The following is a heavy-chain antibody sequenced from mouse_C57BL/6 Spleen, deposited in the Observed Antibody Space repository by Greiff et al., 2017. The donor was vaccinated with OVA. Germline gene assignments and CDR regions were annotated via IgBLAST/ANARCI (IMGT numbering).Heavy chain of an antibody. CDR3: ARTTVVEDY. D-gene: IGHD1-1*01. CDR1: GYAFSSSW. J-gene: IGHJ2*01. CDR2: IYPGDGDT. Sequence: VKLQESGPELVKPGASVKISCKASGYAFSSSWMNWVKQRPGKGLEWIGRIYPGDGDTNYNGKFKGKATLTADKSSSTAYMQLSSLTSEDSAVYFCARTTVVEDYWGQGTTLTVSS. V-gene: IGHV1-82*01.